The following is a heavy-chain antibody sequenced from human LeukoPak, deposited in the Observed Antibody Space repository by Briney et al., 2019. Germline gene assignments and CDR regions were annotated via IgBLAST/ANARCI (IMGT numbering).Heavy chain of an antibody. J-gene: IGHJ4*02. CDR1: GFRFSGYV. V-gene: IGHV3-23*01. CDR2: IDFSDDGAS. D-gene: IGHD5-12*01. Sequence: PGRSLRLSCAASGFRFSGYVMSWVRQAPGKGLEYVSSIDFSDDGASYYADSVKGRFTISRDNSKNTLFLQMNSLRAEDTAVYYCASGSGEGWLRSANTRAFDYWGQGTLVTVSS. CDR3: ASGSGEGWLRSANTRAFDY.